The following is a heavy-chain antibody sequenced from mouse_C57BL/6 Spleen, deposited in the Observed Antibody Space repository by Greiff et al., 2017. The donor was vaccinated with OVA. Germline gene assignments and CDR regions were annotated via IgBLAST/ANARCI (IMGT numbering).Heavy chain of an antibody. CDR2: IDPSDSYT. CDR1: GYTFTSYW. Sequence: QQSCKASGYTFTSYWMQWVKQRPGQGLEWIGEIDPSDSYTNYNQKFKGKATLTVDTSSSTAYMQLSSLTSEDSAVYYCAPLYGSGNFDVWGTGTTVTVSS. CDR3: APLYGSGNFDV. D-gene: IGHD1-1*01. J-gene: IGHJ1*03. V-gene: IGHV1-50*01.